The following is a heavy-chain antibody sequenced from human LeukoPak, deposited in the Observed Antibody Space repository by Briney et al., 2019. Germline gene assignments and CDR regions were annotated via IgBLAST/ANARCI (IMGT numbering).Heavy chain of an antibody. CDR2: INQDGGEK. CDR3: ARVPFRYDY. D-gene: IGHD3-9*01. Sequence: GGSLRLSCAASGFTFSSNWMSWVRQAPGKGLEWVANINQDGGEKYYVDSVKGRFTISRDNAKNSLYLQMNSLRAEDTAVYYCARVPFRYDYWGQGTLVTVSS. CDR1: GFTFSSNW. V-gene: IGHV3-7*01. J-gene: IGHJ4*02.